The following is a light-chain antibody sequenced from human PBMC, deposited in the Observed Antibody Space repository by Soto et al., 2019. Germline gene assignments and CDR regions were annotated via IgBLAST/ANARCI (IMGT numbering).Light chain of an antibody. Sequence: EIVLTQSPATLSLSPGERATLSCRASQSVSSYLAWYQQKPGQAPRLLIYDASNRATGIPARFSGSGSGTDFTLTISSLEPEDFAVYYFQQRSNWSGLTFGGGTKVEIK. V-gene: IGKV3-11*01. J-gene: IGKJ4*01. CDR3: QQRSNWSGLT. CDR2: DAS. CDR1: QSVSSY.